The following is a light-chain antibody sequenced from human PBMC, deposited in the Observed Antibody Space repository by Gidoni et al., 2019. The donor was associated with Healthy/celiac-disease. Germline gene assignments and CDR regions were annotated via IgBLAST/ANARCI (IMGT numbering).Light chain of an antibody. V-gene: IGKV3-20*01. J-gene: IGKJ5*01. CDR1: QSVSSRY. CDR3: QQYGSSPKIT. CDR2: GAS. Sequence: ELVLTQSPGTLSLSPGERATLSCRASQSVSSRYLAWYQQKPGQAPRLHIYGASSRATGIPDRFSGRGSGRDFTLTISRLEPEEFAVDYCQQYGSSPKITFGQGTRLEMK.